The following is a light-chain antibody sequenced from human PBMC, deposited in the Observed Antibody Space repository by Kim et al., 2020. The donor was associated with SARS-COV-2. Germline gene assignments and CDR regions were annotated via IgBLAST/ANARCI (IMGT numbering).Light chain of an antibody. CDR2: YDS. CDR1: NIGSKS. V-gene: IGLV3-21*04. J-gene: IGLJ3*02. CDR3: QVWDSSSEHWV. Sequence: APGKTARITCGGNNIGSKSVHWYQQKPGQAPVLVIYYDSDRPSGIPERFSGSNSGNTATLTISRVEAGDEADYYCQVWDSSSEHWVFGGGTKVTVL.